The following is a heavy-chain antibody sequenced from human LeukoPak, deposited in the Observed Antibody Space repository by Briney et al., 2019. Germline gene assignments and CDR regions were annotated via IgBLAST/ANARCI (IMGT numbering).Heavy chain of an antibody. V-gene: IGHV3-23*01. Sequence: GGSLRPSCAASGFTFSSYAMSWVRQAPGKGLEWVSAISGSGGSTYYADSVKGRFTISRDNSKNTLYLQMNSLRAEDTAVYYCAKGPPTSYSSGWYLYGMDVWGQGTTVTVSS. CDR2: ISGSGGST. CDR3: AKGPPTSYSSGWYLYGMDV. CDR1: GFTFSSYA. J-gene: IGHJ6*02. D-gene: IGHD6-19*01.